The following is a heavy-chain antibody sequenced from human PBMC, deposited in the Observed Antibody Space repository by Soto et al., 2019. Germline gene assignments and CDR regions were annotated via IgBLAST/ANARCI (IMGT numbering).Heavy chain of an antibody. CDR3: ARDLGGWPDY. CDR1: GYTFTRSG. V-gene: IGHV1-18*01. Sequence: ASVKLSCKASGYTFTRSGISWVRQAPGQGLEWMGWISAYNGNTNYAQKLQGRVTMTTDTSASTAYMELSSLRSEDTAVYYCARDLGGWPDYWGQGTLVTVSS. CDR2: ISAYNGNT. J-gene: IGHJ4*02. D-gene: IGHD6-19*01.